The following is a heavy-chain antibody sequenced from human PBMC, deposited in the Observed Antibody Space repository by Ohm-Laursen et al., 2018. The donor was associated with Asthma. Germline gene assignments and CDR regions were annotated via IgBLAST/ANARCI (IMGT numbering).Heavy chain of an antibody. CDR2: IYSTGGT. V-gene: IGHV4-59*12. CDR1: GASFSTYY. Sequence: GTLSLTCTLSGASFSTYYWGWIRQPPGKGLEWIGYIYSTGGTNYNPSLESRVTISIDTSTNQFSLKLSSVTAADTAVYYCAREMTVETRAFDIWGQGRMVTVSS. D-gene: IGHD4-23*01. CDR3: AREMTVETRAFDI. J-gene: IGHJ3*02.